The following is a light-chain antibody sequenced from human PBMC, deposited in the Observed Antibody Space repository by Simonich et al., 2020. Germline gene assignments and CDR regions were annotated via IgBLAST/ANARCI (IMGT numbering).Light chain of an antibody. CDR2: RNN. J-gene: IGLJ3*02. CDR1: SSNIGSNY. CDR3: AAWDDSLSGV. V-gene: IGLV1-47*01. Sequence: QSVLTQPPSASGTPGQRVTISCSGSSSNIGSNYVYWYQQLPGTAPKLLIYRNNQRPSGVPDLFSGSKSGTSATLAISGLRSEDDADYYCAAWDDSLSGVFGGGTKLTVL.